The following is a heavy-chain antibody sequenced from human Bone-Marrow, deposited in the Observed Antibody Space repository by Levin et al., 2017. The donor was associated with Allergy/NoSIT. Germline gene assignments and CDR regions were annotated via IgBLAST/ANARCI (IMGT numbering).Heavy chain of an antibody. CDR3: AKGLGVAVAGPYGMDV. J-gene: IGHJ6*02. CDR2: ISGSGGST. CDR1: GFTFSSYA. V-gene: IGHV3-23*01. Sequence: GESLKISCAASGFTFSSYAMSWVRQAPGKGLEWVSAISGSGGSTYYADSVKGRFTISRDNSKNTLYLQMNSLRAEDTAVYYCAKGLGVAVAGPYGMDVWGQGTTVTVSS. D-gene: IGHD6-19*01.